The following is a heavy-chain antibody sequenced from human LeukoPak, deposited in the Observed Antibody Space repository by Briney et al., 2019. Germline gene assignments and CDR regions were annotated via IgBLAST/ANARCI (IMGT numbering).Heavy chain of an antibody. V-gene: IGHV3-74*01. CDR2: IDSDGSST. D-gene: IGHD6-19*01. CDR3: ARKLEQWLVAPGDY. Sequence: PGGSLRLSCAASGFTFSSYWMHWVRQAPGKGLVWVSRIDSDGSSTNYADSVKGRFTISRDNAKNSLYLQMNSLRAEDTAVYYCARKLEQWLVAPGDYWGQGTLVTVSS. CDR1: GFTFSSYW. J-gene: IGHJ4*02.